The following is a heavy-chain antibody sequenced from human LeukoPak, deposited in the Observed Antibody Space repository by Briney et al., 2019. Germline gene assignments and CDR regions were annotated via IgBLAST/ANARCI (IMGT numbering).Heavy chain of an antibody. CDR3: ARHWFGELGDWFDP. V-gene: IGHV4-59*08. D-gene: IGHD3-10*01. J-gene: IGHJ5*02. CDR1: GGSISSYY. Sequence: SETLSLTCTVSGGSISSYYWSWIRQPPGKGLEWIGYIYYSGSTNYKSSLKSRVTISVDTSKNQFSLKLSSVTAADTAVYYCARHWFGELGDWFDPWGQGTLVTVSS. CDR2: IYYSGST.